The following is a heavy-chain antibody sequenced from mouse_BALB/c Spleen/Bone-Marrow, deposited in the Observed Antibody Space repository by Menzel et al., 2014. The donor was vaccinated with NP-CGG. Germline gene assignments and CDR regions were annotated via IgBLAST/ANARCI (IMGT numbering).Heavy chain of an antibody. V-gene: IGHV3-8*02. D-gene: IGHD2-1*01. CDR1: GDSITSGF. J-gene: IGHJ4*01. CDR2: ISHSGTT. Sequence: EVKLVESGPSVVKPSQTLSLTCSVNGDSITSGFWNWIRKFPGNKLEYMGYISHSGTTYYNPSLKSRISFTRDTSKNQYYLQLISVTAEDTATYFCARWDFGNHYAMDYWGQGTSVTVSS. CDR3: ARWDFGNHYAMDY.